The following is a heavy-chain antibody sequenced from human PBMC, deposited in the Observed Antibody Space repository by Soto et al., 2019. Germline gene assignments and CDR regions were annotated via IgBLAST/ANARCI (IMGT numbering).Heavy chain of an antibody. CDR1: GFTFSDYY. CDR2: ISSSGSTI. V-gene: IGHV3-11*01. CDR3: ARDVNRITMIRGVFDY. J-gene: IGHJ4*02. D-gene: IGHD3-10*01. Sequence: GGSLRLSCAASGFTFSDYYMSWIRQAPGKGLEWVSYISSSGSTIYYADSVKGRFTISRDNAKNSLYLQMNSLRAEDTAVYYCARDVNRITMIRGVFDYWGQGTLVTVSS.